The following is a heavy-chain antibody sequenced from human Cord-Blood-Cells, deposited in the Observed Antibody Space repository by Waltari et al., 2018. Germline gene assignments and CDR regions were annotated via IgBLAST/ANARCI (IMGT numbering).Heavy chain of an antibody. CDR1: GGSFSGYY. Sequence: QVQLQQWGAGLLKPSETLSLTCAVYGGSFSGYYWSWTRQPPGKGLEWIGEINHSGSTNYNPSLKSRVTISVDTSKNQFSLKLSSVTAADTAVYYCARGHGANWGLGSWFDPWGQGTLVTVSS. J-gene: IGHJ5*02. V-gene: IGHV4-34*01. CDR3: ARGHGANWGLGSWFDP. CDR2: INHSGST. D-gene: IGHD7-27*01.